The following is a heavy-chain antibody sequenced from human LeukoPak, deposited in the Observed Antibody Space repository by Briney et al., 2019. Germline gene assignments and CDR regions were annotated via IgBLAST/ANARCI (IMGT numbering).Heavy chain of an antibody. D-gene: IGHD3-10*01. CDR1: GYTLTELS. CDR2: FDPEDGET. Sequence: GASVKVSCKVSGYTLTELSMHWVRQAPGKGLEWMGGFDPEDGETIYAQKFQGRVTMTEDTSTDTAYMELSSLRSEDTAVYYCARGRGLWSPIIYYMDVWGKGTTVTVSS. V-gene: IGHV1-24*01. CDR3: ARGRGLWSPIIYYMDV. J-gene: IGHJ6*03.